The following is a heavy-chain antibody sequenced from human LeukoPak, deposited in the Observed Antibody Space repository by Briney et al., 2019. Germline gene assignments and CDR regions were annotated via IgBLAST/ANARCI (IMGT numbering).Heavy chain of an antibody. CDR1: GFTFSSYS. J-gene: IGHJ4*02. Sequence: GGSLRLSCAASGFTFSSYSMNWVRQAPGKGLEWVSSISSSSSYIYYADSVKGRFTISRDNAKNSLYLQMNSLRAEDTAVYYCAKHGLPLVVISAPLDYWGQGTLVTVAS. CDR3: AKHGLPLVVISAPLDY. V-gene: IGHV3-21*01. D-gene: IGHD2-15*01. CDR2: ISSSSSYI.